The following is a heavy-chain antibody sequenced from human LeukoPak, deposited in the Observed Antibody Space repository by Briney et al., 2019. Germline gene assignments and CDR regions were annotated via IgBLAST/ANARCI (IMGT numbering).Heavy chain of an antibody. CDR2: IYYSGSA. V-gene: IGHV4-59*01. CDR3: GRVSGYDWESFHDY. J-gene: IGHJ4*02. CDR1: GGPISSYY. Sequence: SSETLSLTCTVSGGPISSYYWSWIRQPPGKDLEWIGYIYYSGSANYTPSLKSRVTISVVTSKNQFSLRLSSVTAADTAVYYCGRVSGYDWESFHDYWGQGILVTVAS. D-gene: IGHD5-12*01.